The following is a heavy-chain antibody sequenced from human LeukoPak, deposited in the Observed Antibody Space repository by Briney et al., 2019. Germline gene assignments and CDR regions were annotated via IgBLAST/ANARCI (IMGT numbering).Heavy chain of an antibody. D-gene: IGHD3-22*01. CDR3: ARDFTYYYDSSGFGYFDY. CDR1: GYTFTSYD. J-gene: IGHJ4*02. V-gene: IGHV1-69*05. CDR2: IIPILGTA. Sequence: SVKVSCKASGYTFTSYDINWVRQAPGQGLEWMGRIIPILGTANYAQKFQGRVTITTDESTSTAYMELSSLRSEDTAVYYCARDFTYYYDSSGFGYFDYWGQGTLVTVSS.